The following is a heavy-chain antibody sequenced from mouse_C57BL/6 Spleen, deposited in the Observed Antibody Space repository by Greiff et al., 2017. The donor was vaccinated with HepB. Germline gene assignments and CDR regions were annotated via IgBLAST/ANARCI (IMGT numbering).Heavy chain of an antibody. J-gene: IGHJ4*01. Sequence: VQLQESGAELVKPGASVKISCKASGYAFSSYWMNWVKQRPGKGLEWIGQIYPGDGDTNYNGKFKGKATLTADKSSSTAYMQLSSLTSEDSAIYFCAREGDGYAMDYWGQGTSVTVSS. CDR2: IYPGDGDT. V-gene: IGHV1-80*01. CDR3: AREGDGYAMDY. CDR1: GYAFSSYW.